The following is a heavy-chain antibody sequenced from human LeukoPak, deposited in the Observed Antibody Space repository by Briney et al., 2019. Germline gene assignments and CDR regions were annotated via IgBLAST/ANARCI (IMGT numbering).Heavy chain of an antibody. CDR2: INAGNGNT. D-gene: IGHD3-22*01. CDR3: ARALRYYDSSPDAFDI. J-gene: IGHJ3*02. Sequence: ASVKVSCKASGYTFTSYAMHWVRQAPGQRLEWMGWINAGNGNTKYSQKFQGRVTITRDTSASTAYMELSSLRSEDTAVYYCARALRYYDSSPDAFDIWGQGTMVTVSS. V-gene: IGHV1-3*01. CDR1: GYTFTSYA.